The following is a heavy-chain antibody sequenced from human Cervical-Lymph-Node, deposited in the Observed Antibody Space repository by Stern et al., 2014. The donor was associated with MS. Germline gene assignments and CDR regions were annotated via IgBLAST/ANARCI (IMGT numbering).Heavy chain of an antibody. D-gene: IGHD3-22*01. V-gene: IGHV1-18*01. CDR3: ARERGYYESSGYYAMKDGY. CDR2: ISAYNGHT. CDR1: GYTFTSYG. J-gene: IGHJ4*02. Sequence: QVQLLQPGAEVKKPGASVKVSCKASGYTFTSYGISWVRQAPGQGLEYMGWISAYNGHTNYAQRFQGRVAMTTDTSTTTAYMELRSLRSDDTAVYYCARERGYYESSGYYAMKDGYWGQGTPVTVSS.